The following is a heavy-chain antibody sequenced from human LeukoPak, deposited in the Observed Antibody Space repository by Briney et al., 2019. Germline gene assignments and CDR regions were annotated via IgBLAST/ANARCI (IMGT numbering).Heavy chain of an antibody. V-gene: IGHV4-31*03. CDR2: IYYSGST. CDR3: ARHYYDSSGSPFDY. CDR1: GGSISSGGYY. D-gene: IGHD3-22*01. Sequence: SETLSLTCTVSGGSISSGGYYWSWIRQHPGKGLEWIGYIYYSGSTYYNPSLKSRVTISVDTSKNQFSLKLSSVTAADTAVYYCARHYYDSSGSPFDYWGQGTLVTVSS. J-gene: IGHJ4*02.